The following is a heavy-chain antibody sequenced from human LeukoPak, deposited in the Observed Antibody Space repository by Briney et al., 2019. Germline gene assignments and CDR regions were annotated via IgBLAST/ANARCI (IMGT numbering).Heavy chain of an antibody. CDR3: ARDSSGLYCSSTSCHSGFDY. D-gene: IGHD2-2*02. J-gene: IGHJ4*02. Sequence: RPSETLSLTCTVSGGSISSGGYYWSWIRQHPGKGLEWTGYIYYSGSTYYNPSLKSRVTISVDTSKNQFSLKLSSVTAADTAVYYCARDSSGLYCSSTSCHSGFDYWGRGTLVTVSS. CDR2: IYYSGST. CDR1: GGSISSGGYY. V-gene: IGHV4-31*03.